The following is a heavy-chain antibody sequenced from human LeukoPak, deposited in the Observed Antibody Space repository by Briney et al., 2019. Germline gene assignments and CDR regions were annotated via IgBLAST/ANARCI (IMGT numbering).Heavy chain of an antibody. D-gene: IGHD3-22*01. CDR2: IYGGGST. CDR3: ASDYYDSSGYYFDY. J-gene: IGHJ4*02. Sequence: PGGSLRLSCAASGFTVSSNYMSWVRQAPGKGLEWVSVIYGGGSTYYADSVKGRFTISRDNSKNTLYLQMNSLRAEDTAAYYCASDYYDSSGYYFDYWGQGTLVTVSS. CDR1: GFTVSSNY. V-gene: IGHV3-53*01.